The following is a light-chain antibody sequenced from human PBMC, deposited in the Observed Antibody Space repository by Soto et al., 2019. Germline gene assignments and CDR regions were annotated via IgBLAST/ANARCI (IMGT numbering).Light chain of an antibody. CDR1: SSDVGGYNY. Sequence: QSVLTQPASVSGSPGQSITISCTGTSSDVGGYNYVSWYQQHPGKAPKLMIYDVSNRPSGVSNRFSGSKSGNTASLTISGLQAEDEADYYRSSYTSGSTIVFGTGTKLTVL. CDR2: DVS. J-gene: IGLJ1*01. V-gene: IGLV2-14*01. CDR3: SSYTSGSTIV.